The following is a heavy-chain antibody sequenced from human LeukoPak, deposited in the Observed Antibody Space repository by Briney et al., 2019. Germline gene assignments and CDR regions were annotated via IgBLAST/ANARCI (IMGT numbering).Heavy chain of an antibody. CDR3: ARGRGITMVRGVPRGLAY. D-gene: IGHD3-10*01. V-gene: IGHV4-34*01. Sequence: SETLSLTCAVHGGSFSGYYWSWIRQPPGKGLEWIGEINHSGSTNYNPSLKSRVTISVDTSKNQFSLKLSSVTAADTAVYYCARGRGITMVRGVPRGLAYWGQGTLVTVSS. J-gene: IGHJ4*02. CDR2: INHSGST. CDR1: GGSFSGYY.